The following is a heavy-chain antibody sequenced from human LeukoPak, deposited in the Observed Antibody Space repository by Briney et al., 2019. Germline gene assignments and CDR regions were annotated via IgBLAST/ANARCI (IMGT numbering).Heavy chain of an antibody. CDR3: ARTRQSGSGYFQH. CDR1: GFTFSDYY. V-gene: IGHV3-11*01. D-gene: IGHD3-10*01. J-gene: IGHJ1*01. Sequence: KPGGSLRLSCAASGFTFSDYYMSWICQAPGKGLEWVSHIGSSGSGTTIYYADSVKGRFTISRDNAKNSLYLQLNSLRAEDTAVYYCARTRQSGSGYFQHWGQGTLVTVSS. CDR2: IGSSGSGTTI.